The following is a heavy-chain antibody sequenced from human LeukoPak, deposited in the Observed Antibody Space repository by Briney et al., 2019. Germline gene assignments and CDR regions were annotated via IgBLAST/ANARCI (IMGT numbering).Heavy chain of an antibody. CDR2: ISGSGGST. Sequence: PGGSLRLSCAASGFTFSSYAMSWVRQAPGKGLEWVSAISGSGGSTYYADSVKGRFTISRDNSKNTLYLQMNSLRAEDTAVYYCAKLEGSGSYFHYYMDVWGKGTTVTVSS. V-gene: IGHV3-23*01. CDR1: GFTFSSYA. D-gene: IGHD3-10*01. CDR3: AKLEGSGSYFHYYMDV. J-gene: IGHJ6*03.